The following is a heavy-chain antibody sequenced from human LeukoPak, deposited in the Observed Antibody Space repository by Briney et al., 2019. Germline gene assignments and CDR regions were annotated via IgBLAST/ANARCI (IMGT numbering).Heavy chain of an antibody. CDR2: ISWNSGSI. D-gene: IGHD4-17*01. CDR1: GFTFDDYA. Sequence: GGSLRLSCAASGFTFDDYAMHWVRHAPGKGMELVLGISWNSGSIGYADSVKGRFTISRDNAKNSLYLQMNSLRAEDTALYYCAKGPRVTTSWFDPWGQGTLVTVSS. CDR3: AKGPRVTTSWFDP. J-gene: IGHJ5*02. V-gene: IGHV3-9*01.